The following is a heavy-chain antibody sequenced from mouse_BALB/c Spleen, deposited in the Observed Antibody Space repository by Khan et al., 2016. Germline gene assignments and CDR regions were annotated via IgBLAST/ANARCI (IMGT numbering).Heavy chain of an antibody. V-gene: IGHV3-8*02. CDR2: ISYSDGA. Sequence: EVQLQESGPSLVKPSQTLSLTCSVTGDSITSGYWNWIRKFPGNKLDYMGYISYSDGAYYNPSLKSRISITRDTSKNQYYLQLNSVTTEDTATCYCARYRGDWYFDVWGAGTTVTVSS. CDR1: GDSITSGY. CDR3: ARYRGDWYFDV. J-gene: IGHJ1*01.